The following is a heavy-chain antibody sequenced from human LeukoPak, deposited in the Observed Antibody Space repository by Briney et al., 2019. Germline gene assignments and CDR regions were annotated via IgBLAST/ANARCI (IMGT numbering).Heavy chain of an antibody. Sequence: GGSLRLSCAASGFTFSSYAMSWVRQAPGKGLEWVSAISGSGGSTYYADSVKGRFTISGDNSKNTLYLQMNSLRAEDTAVYYCAKDLRGYYGSGSYYFNWFDPWGQGTLVTVSS. D-gene: IGHD3-10*01. J-gene: IGHJ5*02. V-gene: IGHV3-23*01. CDR3: AKDLRGYYGSGSYYFNWFDP. CDR2: ISGSGGST. CDR1: GFTFSSYA.